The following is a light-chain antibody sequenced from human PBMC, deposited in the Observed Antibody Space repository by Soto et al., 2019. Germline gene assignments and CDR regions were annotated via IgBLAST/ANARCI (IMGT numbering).Light chain of an antibody. V-gene: IGKV3-20*01. J-gene: IGKJ4*01. CDR2: GAS. CDR1: QSVSSSF. CDR3: KQYGSAQPIP. Sequence: EIVMTQSPATLSVSPGERATLSCRASQSVSSSFVAWYQQKPGQAPRLLIYGASSRAAGIPDRFSGSGSGTDFTLTISRLEPEEVAVYYRKQYGSAQPIPVGGGTK.